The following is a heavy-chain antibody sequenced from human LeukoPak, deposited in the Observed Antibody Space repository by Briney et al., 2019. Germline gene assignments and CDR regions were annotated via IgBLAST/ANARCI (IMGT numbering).Heavy chain of an antibody. CDR2: ISGSGGST. CDR3: AKSPEGIAARPYYFDY. V-gene: IGHV3-23*01. J-gene: IGHJ4*02. D-gene: IGHD6-6*01. Sequence: PGGSLRLSCAASGFTVNSYAMSWVRQGPGKGLEWVSAISGSGGSTYYADSVKGRFTISRDNSKNTLYLQMNSLRAEDTAVYYCAKSPEGIAARPYYFDYWGQGTLVTVSS. CDR1: GFTVNSYA.